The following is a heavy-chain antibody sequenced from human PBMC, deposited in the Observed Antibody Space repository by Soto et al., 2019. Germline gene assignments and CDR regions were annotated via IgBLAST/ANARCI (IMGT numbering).Heavy chain of an antibody. D-gene: IGHD3-3*01. CDR1: GYTFTSYY. CDR2: INPSGGST. J-gene: IGHJ4*02. CDR3: ARDSYAITVSYYFDY. V-gene: IGHV1-46*01. Sequence: ASVKVSCQASGYTFTSYYMHWVRQAPGQGLEWMGIINPSGGSTSYAQKFQGRVTMTRDTSTSTVYMELSSLRSEDTAVYYCARDSYAITVSYYFDYWGQGTLVTVSS.